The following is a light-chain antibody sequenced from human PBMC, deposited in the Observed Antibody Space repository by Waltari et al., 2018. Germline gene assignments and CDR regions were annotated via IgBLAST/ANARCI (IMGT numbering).Light chain of an antibody. Sequence: EIVLTQSPATLSLSPGARATLSCRASQRVSSYLAWYQQKPGQAPMLLIYDASNRATGIPARFSGSGSGTDFTLTISSLEPEDFAVYYCQQRSNWPPLTFGGGTKVEIK. V-gene: IGKV3-11*01. CDR3: QQRSNWPPLT. J-gene: IGKJ4*01. CDR2: DAS. CDR1: QRVSSY.